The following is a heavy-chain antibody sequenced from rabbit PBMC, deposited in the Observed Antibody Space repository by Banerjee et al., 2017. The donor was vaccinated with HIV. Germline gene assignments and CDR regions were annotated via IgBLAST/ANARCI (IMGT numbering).Heavy chain of an antibody. Sequence: QEQLEESGGGLVKPEGSLTLTCTASGFSFSSSYYMCWVRQAPGKGLEWIACIYTGSGSTYYATWAKGRFTISKTSSTTVTLQMNSLTAADTATYFCARRIMVGADALWGPGTLVTVS. CDR3: ARRIMVGADAL. CDR1: GFSFSSSYY. V-gene: IGHV1S45*01. D-gene: IGHD5-1*01. J-gene: IGHJ6*01. CDR2: IYTGSGST.